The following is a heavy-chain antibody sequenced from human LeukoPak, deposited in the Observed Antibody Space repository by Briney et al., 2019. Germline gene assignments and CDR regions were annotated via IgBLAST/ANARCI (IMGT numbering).Heavy chain of an antibody. CDR1: GDSVSSNSAV. CDR3: PSLITASETGFDF. CDR2: TYYRSKWYN. V-gene: IGHV6-1*01. D-gene: IGHD3-10*01. J-gene: IGHJ4*02. Sequence: SQTLSLTCAISGDSVSSNSAVWNWIRQSPSRGLEWLGRTYYRSKWYNDYAVSMKSRITINPDTSKNQFSLQLNSVTPEDTAVYFCPSLITASETGFDFWGQGTLVTVSS.